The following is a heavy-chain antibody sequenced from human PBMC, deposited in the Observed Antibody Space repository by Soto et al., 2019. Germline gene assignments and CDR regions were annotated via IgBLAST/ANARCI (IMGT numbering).Heavy chain of an antibody. V-gene: IGHV1-18*01. Sequence: QVQLVQSGAEVKKPGASVKVSCKASGYTFTSYGISWVRQAPGQGLEWMGGISAYNGNTNYAQKLQGRVSITPDTSTSTAYMKLRSLRSGDTGVYYCARVKYSPPYYYYSGMDVWGQGTRVTVSS. D-gene: IGHD5-18*01. CDR1: GYTFTSYG. CDR2: ISAYNGNT. CDR3: ARVKYSPPYYYYSGMDV. J-gene: IGHJ6*02.